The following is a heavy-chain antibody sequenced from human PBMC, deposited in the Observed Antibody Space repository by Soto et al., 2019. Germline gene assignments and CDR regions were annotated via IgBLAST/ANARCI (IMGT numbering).Heavy chain of an antibody. J-gene: IGHJ3*02. CDR1: GGSISSGGYY. V-gene: IGHV4-31*03. Sequence: PSETLSLTCTVSGGSISSGGYYWSWIRQHPGKGLEWIGYIYYSGSTYYNPSLKSRVTISVDTSKNQFSLKLSSVTAADTAVYYCARSPRLDYYGSAHAFDIWGQGTMVTVSS. D-gene: IGHD3-10*01. CDR2: IYYSGST. CDR3: ARSPRLDYYGSAHAFDI.